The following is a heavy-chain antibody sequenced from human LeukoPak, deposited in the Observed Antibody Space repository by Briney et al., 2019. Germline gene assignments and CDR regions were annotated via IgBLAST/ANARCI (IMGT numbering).Heavy chain of an antibody. CDR3: AKGGYSSTFQGLDY. V-gene: IGHV3-43D*03. D-gene: IGHD6-13*01. Sequence: GGSLRLSCAASGFSFDDYAMYWVRHRPGKGLEWVSLISWDGGRTYYADSVKGRFTISRDNSKNSLYLQMNSLRTEDSALYYCAKGGYSSTFQGLDYWGQGTLVTVSS. CDR1: GFSFDDYA. J-gene: IGHJ4*02. CDR2: ISWDGGRT.